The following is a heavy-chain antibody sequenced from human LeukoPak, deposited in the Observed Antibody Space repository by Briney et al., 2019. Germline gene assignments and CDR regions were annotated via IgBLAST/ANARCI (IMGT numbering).Heavy chain of an antibody. V-gene: IGHV3-23*01. D-gene: IGHD3-10*01. CDR2: ISGSGGST. CDR1: GFTFSSYA. J-gene: IGHJ4*02. Sequence: GGSLRLSCAASGFTFSSYAMSRVRQAPGKGLEWVPAISGSGGSTYYADSVKGRFTISRDNSKNTVYLQMNSLGGEDTAVYYCAREIFGSGSYPDYWGQGTLVTVSS. CDR3: AREIFGSGSYPDY.